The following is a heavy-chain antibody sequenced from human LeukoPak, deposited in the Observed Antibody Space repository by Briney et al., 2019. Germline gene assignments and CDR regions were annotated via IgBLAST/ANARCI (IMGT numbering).Heavy chain of an antibody. CDR1: GGSISSYY. V-gene: IGHV4-4*07. Sequence: PSETLSLTCTVSGGSISSYYWSWVRQPAGKGLEWIGRIYTSGSTNYNPSLKSRVTMSVDTSKNQFSLKLSSVTAADTAVYYCARDRGYYDSSGYLVDYWGQGTLVTVSS. CDR3: ARDRGYYDSSGYLVDY. CDR2: IYTSGST. D-gene: IGHD3-22*01. J-gene: IGHJ4*02.